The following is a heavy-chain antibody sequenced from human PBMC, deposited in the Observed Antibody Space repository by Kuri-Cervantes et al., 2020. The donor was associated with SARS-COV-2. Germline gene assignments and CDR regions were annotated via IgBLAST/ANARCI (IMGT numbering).Heavy chain of an antibody. CDR1: GYTFTSYA. J-gene: IGHJ4*02. CDR2: IIPIFGTA. V-gene: IGHV1-69*05. Sequence: SVKVSCKASGYTFTSYAISWVRQAPGQGLEWMGGIIPIFGTANYAQKFQGRVTITTDESTSTAYMELSSLRSEDTAVYYCARVGAQLQLGYCSGGSCYPYYFDYWGQGTLVTVSS. D-gene: IGHD2-15*01. CDR3: ARVGAQLQLGYCSGGSCYPYYFDY.